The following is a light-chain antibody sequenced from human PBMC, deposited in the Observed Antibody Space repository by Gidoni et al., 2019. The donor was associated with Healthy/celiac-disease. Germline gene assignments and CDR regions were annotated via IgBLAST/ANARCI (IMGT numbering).Light chain of an antibody. Sequence: EIVMTQSPATLSVSPGERATLPCRASQSVSNNLAWYQQKPGQAPRLLVDGASTRATGNPARFSGSGSGTDFTLTISSLQSEDFAVYHCQQYNNWPQTFGQGTKVEIK. J-gene: IGKJ1*01. CDR1: QSVSNN. CDR3: QQYNNWPQT. CDR2: GAS. V-gene: IGKV3-15*01.